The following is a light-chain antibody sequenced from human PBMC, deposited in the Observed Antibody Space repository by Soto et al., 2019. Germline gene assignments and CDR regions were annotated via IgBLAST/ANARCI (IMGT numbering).Light chain of an antibody. CDR1: HNVGVH. J-gene: IGKJ1*01. CDR3: HQTAANPWT. V-gene: IGKV1-39*01. Sequence: EIRMTQSASSLSASVGDRVSIXCRASHNVGVHLIWYQNKTGEAPKPLIHAASSLHRGGPSTFSGSGSATDFALTISSRQPEDFATYYCHQTAANPWTFAQGTKVDIK. CDR2: AAS.